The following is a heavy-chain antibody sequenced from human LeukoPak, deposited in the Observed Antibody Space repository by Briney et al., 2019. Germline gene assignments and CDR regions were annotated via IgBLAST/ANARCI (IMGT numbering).Heavy chain of an antibody. CDR3: AKELHGSGNYAFDY. V-gene: IGHV3-23*01. Sequence: GGSLRLSCAASGFTFSSRALSWVRQAPGKGLEWVSTVSVNGGTTYYADSVKGRFTISRDNSKNTLYLQMNSLRAEDTAVYFCAKELHGSGNYAFDYWGQGTLVTVSS. CDR2: VSVNGGTT. CDR1: GFTFSSRA. D-gene: IGHD3-10*01. J-gene: IGHJ4*02.